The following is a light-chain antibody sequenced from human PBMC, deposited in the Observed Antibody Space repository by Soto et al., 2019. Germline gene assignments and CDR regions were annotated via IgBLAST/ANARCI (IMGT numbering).Light chain of an antibody. CDR1: RSNIGNNY. J-gene: IGLJ2*01. CDR3: APCDSGLNAVV. V-gene: IGLV1-51*01. CDR2: DNS. Sequence: QSVLTQPPSVSAAPGQKVTISCSGSRSNIGNNYVSWYQQLPGTAPKLLIFDNSQRPSGIPDRFSGSKSGTSATLGITGLQAGDEAGYFCAPCDSGLNAVVFGGGTKLTVL.